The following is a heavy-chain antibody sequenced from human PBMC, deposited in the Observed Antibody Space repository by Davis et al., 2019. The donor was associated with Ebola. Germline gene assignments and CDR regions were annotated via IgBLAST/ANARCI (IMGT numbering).Heavy chain of an antibody. CDR2: ISARSIT. CDR3: ATRGSSREFDY. CDR1: GFTFSIYG. V-gene: IGHV3-23*01. Sequence: GESLKISCAASGFTFSIYGMSWVRQAPGKGLEWVSAISARSITYYADSVKGRFTISRDNSKNTLNMQMNSLRVEDTAVYYCATRGSSREFDYWGQGTLVSVSS. J-gene: IGHJ4*02. D-gene: IGHD6-13*01.